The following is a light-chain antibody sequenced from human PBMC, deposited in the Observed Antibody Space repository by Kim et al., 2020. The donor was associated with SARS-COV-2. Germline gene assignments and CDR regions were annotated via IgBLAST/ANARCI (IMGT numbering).Light chain of an antibody. Sequence: APGKAARVTCGGNNIGSKSVHWYQLKPGQAPVLVIYYDSDRPSGIPERFSVSNSGNTATLTISRVEAGDEADYYCRVWDSSSDHPVFGGGTQLTVL. CDR2: YDS. J-gene: IGLJ3*02. V-gene: IGLV3-21*04. CDR1: NIGSKS. CDR3: RVWDSSSDHPV.